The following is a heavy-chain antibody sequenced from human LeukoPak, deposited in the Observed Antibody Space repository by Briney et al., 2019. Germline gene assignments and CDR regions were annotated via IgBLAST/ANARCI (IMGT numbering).Heavy chain of an antibody. J-gene: IGHJ4*02. V-gene: IGHV3-49*04. CDR3: TRFTLDY. Sequence: GRSLRLSCAASRFTFSSHAMHWVRQAPGKGLEWVGFIRSKAYGGTTEYAASVKGRFTISRDDSKSIAYLQMNSLKTEDTAVYYCTRFTLDYWGQGTLVTVSS. CDR1: RFTFSSHA. CDR2: IRSKAYGGTT.